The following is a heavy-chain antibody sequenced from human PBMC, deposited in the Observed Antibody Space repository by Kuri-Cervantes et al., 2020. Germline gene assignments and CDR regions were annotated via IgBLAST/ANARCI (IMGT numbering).Heavy chain of an antibody. Sequence: GESLKISCAASGFTFSSYGMHWVRQAPGKGLEWVAVIWYDGSNKYYADSVKGRFTIPRDNSKNTLYLQMNSLRAEDTAVYYCAKDRPTAPKSIVVVPAAPPTYYMDVWGKGTTVTVSS. D-gene: IGHD2-2*01. V-gene: IGHV3-33*06. CDR3: AKDRPTAPKSIVVVPAAPPTYYMDV. CDR1: GFTFSSYG. CDR2: IWYDGSNK. J-gene: IGHJ6*03.